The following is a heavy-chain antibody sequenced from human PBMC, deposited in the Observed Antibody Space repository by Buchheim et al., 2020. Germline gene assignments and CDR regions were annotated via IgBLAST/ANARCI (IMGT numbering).Heavy chain of an antibody. CDR2: ISSSGSII. CDR1: GFTFSSYE. Sequence: EVQLVESGGGLVQPGGSLRLSCAASGFTFSSYEMNWVRQAPGKGLEWVSYISSSGSIIYYADSVKGRFTISRDNAKNSLYLQMNSLRAEDTAVYYCARAGYCSSTSCYIQGIFYYYYYGMDVWGQGTT. D-gene: IGHD2-2*02. J-gene: IGHJ6*02. V-gene: IGHV3-48*03. CDR3: ARAGYCSSTSCYIQGIFYYYYYGMDV.